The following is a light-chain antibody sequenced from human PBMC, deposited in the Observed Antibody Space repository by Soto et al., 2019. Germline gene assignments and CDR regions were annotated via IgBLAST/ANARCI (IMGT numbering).Light chain of an antibody. J-gene: IGKJ4*01. Sequence: IQMTQSPYSLSASVGDRVTITCRASQSISSYLNWYQQKPGKAPKLLIYAASSLASGVPSRFSGSGSGTEFTLTISSLQPEDFATYYCQQNYITPLTFGGGTKVDIK. CDR1: QSISSY. V-gene: IGKV1-39*01. CDR3: QQNYITPLT. CDR2: AAS.